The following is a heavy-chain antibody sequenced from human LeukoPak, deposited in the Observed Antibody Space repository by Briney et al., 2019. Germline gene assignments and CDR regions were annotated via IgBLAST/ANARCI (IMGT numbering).Heavy chain of an antibody. CDR1: GFTFSSLA. D-gene: IGHD1-26*01. J-gene: IGHJ4*02. CDR3: AKRRIVGDPKLDYFDY. CDR2: FSGSGGST. V-gene: IGHV3-23*01. Sequence: GGSLGLSCAASGFTFSSLALSGVPRPPGRGWEGVSAFSGSGGSTYYADPVKGRFTISRDNSKNTLYLQMNSLRAEDTAVYYCAKRRIVGDPKLDYFDYWGQGTLVTVSS.